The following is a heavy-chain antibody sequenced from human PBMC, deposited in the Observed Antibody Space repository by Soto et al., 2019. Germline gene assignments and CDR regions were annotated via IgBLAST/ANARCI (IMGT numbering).Heavy chain of an antibody. J-gene: IGHJ6*02. CDR3: ARDLISNYHYYGMDV. V-gene: IGHV1-69*13. CDR2: IIPFFHAA. CDR1: ADTFSSSA. Sequence: ASVKVSCNASADTFSSSAFSWVRQAPGQGLEWMGGIIPFFHAANYAQRFQGRVTITADESTSTVYMELSSLRSEDTALYYCARDLISNYHYYGMDVWGQGTTVTVSS.